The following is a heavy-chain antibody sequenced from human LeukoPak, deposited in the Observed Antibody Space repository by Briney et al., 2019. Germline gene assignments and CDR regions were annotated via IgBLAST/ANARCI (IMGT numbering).Heavy chain of an antibody. CDR1: GFTFDDYA. V-gene: IGHV3-9*01. Sequence: GGSLRLSCAASGFTFDDYAMHWVRQAPGKGLEWVSGISWNSGSIGYADSVKGRFTISRDNAKNSLYLQMNSLRAEDTALYYCAKGDDQDYWGQGTLVTVSS. CDR3: AKGDDQDY. D-gene: IGHD1-1*01. CDR2: ISWNSGSI. J-gene: IGHJ4*02.